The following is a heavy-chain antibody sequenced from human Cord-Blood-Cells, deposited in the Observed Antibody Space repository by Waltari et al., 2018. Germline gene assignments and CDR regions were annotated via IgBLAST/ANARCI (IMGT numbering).Heavy chain of an antibody. CDR3: ARQVTSSGWYVTEYFQH. J-gene: IGHJ1*01. D-gene: IGHD6-19*01. Sequence: LQLQESGSGLVKPSETLSLTCTVYGGSISSSSYYWGWFRRPPGKGLEWIGSIYYSGSTYYNPSLKSRVTISVDTSKNQFSLKLSSVTAADTAVYYCARQVTSSGWYVTEYFQHWGQGTLVTVSS. V-gene: IGHV4-39*07. CDR1: GGSISSSSYY. CDR2: IYYSGST.